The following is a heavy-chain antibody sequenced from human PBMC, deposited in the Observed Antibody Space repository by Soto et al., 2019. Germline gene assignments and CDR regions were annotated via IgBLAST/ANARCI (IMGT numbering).Heavy chain of an antibody. V-gene: IGHV1-69*04. J-gene: IGHJ4*02. CDR3: AKGAGAGFKS. Sequence: QVNLVQSGTEMKKPGSSVMVSCKVSGGDLSNSGISWVRQAPGQGLEWMGGIFPLLAMVDYSQKFQGRVTISADESTTPAYMNLGSLSSEDTAVYACAKGAGAGFKSWGQGTLVIFSS. D-gene: IGHD1-26*01. CDR1: GGDLSNSG. CDR2: IFPLLAMV.